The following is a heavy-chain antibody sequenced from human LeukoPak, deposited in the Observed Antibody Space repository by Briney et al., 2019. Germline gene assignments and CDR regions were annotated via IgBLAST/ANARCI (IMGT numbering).Heavy chain of an antibody. CDR3: AGGWLPDKNDF. Sequence: NTSETLSLTCTVSGGSISSYYWSWIRQPAGKGLEWIGRIYTSGSTNYNPSFKSRVTISADTSNNHFSLRLTSVTAADTAVYYCAGGWLPDKNDFWGQGTLVTVSA. CDR2: IYTSGST. D-gene: IGHD5-24*01. CDR1: GGSISSYY. J-gene: IGHJ4*02. V-gene: IGHV4-4*07.